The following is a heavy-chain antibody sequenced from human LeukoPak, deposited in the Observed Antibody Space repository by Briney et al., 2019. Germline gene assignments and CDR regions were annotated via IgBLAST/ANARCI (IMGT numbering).Heavy chain of an antibody. CDR1: GFIFSDYG. CDR3: TRDWNDLDY. V-gene: IGHV3-30*03. D-gene: IGHD1-1*01. J-gene: IGHJ4*02. CDR2: ISYDGSNK. Sequence: GSLRLSCAASGFIFSDYGMHWVRQAPGKGLEWVAVISYDGSNKYYADSVKGRFTISRDNSRNMLYLQMNSLRAEDTAVYYSTRDWNDLDYWGQGTLVTVSS.